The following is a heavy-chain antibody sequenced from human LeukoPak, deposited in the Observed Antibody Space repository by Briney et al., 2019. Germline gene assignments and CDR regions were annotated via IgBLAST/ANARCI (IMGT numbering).Heavy chain of an antibody. D-gene: IGHD1-1*01. CDR3: AVNSTKHTFDI. CDR1: GGSMSPFY. V-gene: IGHV4-59*08. CDR2: IYYSGGT. J-gene: IGHJ3*02. Sequence: PSETLSLTCTASGGSMSPFYWSWIRQSPGKGLEWIGSIYYSGGTNYNPSLKSRVTISVDTSKNQFSLELSSVTAADTAVYYCAVNSTKHTFDIWGQGTMVTVSS.